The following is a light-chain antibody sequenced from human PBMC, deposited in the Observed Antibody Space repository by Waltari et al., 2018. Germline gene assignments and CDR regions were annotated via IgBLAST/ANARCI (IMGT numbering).Light chain of an antibody. CDR3: SSYRDSSTRI. Sequence: QSALTQPASVSGSPGQSLTISCTGSSNDVGGYDFVSWYQQHPGKAPKLIIYDASDRPSGVSNRFSGSKSGNTASLTISGLQAEDEAGYYCSSYRDSSTRIFGGGTKLTVL. J-gene: IGLJ2*01. CDR2: DAS. CDR1: SNDVGGYDF. V-gene: IGLV2-14*03.